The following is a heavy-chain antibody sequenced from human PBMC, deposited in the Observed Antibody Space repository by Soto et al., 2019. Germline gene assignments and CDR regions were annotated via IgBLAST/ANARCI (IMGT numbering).Heavy chain of an antibody. CDR3: ARDYYDILTGYYYGAFDI. CDR1: GGSISSSSYY. Sequence: QLQLQESGPGLVKPSETLSLTCTVSGGSISSSSYYWGWIRQPPGKGLEWIGSIYYSGSPYYNPSLKSRVTISVDTSKNQFSLKLSSVTAADTAVYYCARDYYDILTGYYYGAFDIWGQGTMVTVSS. D-gene: IGHD3-9*01. V-gene: IGHV4-39*02. CDR2: IYYSGSP. J-gene: IGHJ3*02.